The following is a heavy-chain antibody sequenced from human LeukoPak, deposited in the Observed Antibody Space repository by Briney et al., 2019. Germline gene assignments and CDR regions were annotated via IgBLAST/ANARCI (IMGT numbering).Heavy chain of an antibody. CDR2: FDPEDGET. V-gene: IGHV1-24*01. CDR3: ATRRSRAECLLFDY. CDR1: GYTLTELS. J-gene: IGHJ4*02. Sequence: ASVKVSCKVSGYTLTELSMHWVRQAPGKGLEWMGGFDPEDGETIYAQKFQGRVTMTEDTSTDTAYMELSSLRSEDTAVYYCATRRSRAECLLFDYWGQGTLVTVSS. D-gene: IGHD3-3*01.